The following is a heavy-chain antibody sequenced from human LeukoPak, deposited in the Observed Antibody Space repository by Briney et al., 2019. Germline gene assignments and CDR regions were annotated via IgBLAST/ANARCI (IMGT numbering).Heavy chain of an antibody. CDR3: ARHFCGGDCYSRSPYMDV. V-gene: IGHV1-2*06. J-gene: IGHJ6*04. CDR1: GYTFTGYY. Sequence: ASVKVSCKASGYTFTGYYMHWVRQAPGQGLEWMGRINPNSGGANYAQKFQGRVTMTRATSISTAYMELSRLRSDDTAVYYCARHFCGGDCYSRSPYMDVWGKGTTVTVSS. CDR2: INPNSGGA. D-gene: IGHD2-21*02.